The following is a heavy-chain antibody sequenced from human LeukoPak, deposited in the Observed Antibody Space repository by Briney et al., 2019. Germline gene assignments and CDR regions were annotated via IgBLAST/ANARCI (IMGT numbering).Heavy chain of an antibody. J-gene: IGHJ2*01. V-gene: IGHV3-13*01. CDR2: IGTGGDT. CDR3: ARDRGYDFWSGSFDL. Sequence: PGGSLRLSCEASGFSFNSYDMHWLRQVTGKGLEWVSAIGTGGDTYYADFVKGRFTISRENAKKSFYLEMNCLSAGDTAVYYCARDRGYDFWSGSFDLWGRGTLVTVSS. D-gene: IGHD3-3*01. CDR1: GFSFNSYD.